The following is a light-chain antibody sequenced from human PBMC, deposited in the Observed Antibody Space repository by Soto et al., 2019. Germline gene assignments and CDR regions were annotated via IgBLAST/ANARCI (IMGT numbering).Light chain of an antibody. Sequence: QSALTQPASVSGSPGQSIAISCTGTSSVVGSYNSVSWYQQFPGKAPKLILYAVTNRPSGVSNRFSGSKSGNTASLTISGLQAEDEADYFCSSYTTSATLVFGVGTQLTVL. V-gene: IGLV2-14*01. CDR2: AVT. J-gene: IGLJ2*01. CDR3: SSYTTSATLV. CDR1: SSVVGSYNS.